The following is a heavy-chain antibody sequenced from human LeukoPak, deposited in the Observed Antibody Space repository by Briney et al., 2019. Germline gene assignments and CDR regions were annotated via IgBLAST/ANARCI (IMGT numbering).Heavy chain of an antibody. V-gene: IGHV4-31*03. Sequence: SQTLSLTCTVSGGSIRGSISSGSYYWSWIRQHPGKGLEWIGHIYYSGSTYYNPSLKSRVTISVETSKSQFSLKLSSVTAADTAMYFCARVRVEGRNYFDSSGYYPRFGMDVWGQGTTVTVSS. J-gene: IGHJ6*02. CDR1: GGSIRGSISSGSYY. CDR2: IYYSGST. CDR3: ARVRVEGRNYFDSSGYYPRFGMDV. D-gene: IGHD3-22*01.